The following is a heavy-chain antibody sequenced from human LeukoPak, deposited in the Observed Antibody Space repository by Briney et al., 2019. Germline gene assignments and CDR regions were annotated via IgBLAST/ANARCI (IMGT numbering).Heavy chain of an antibody. V-gene: IGHV4-39*01. Sequence: PSETLSLTYTVSSGYVRSSSYYWGWIRQPPGKGLEWIGSIFYNGRTHYNPSLKSRVTMSVDTSENQFSLTVSSVTAADTAIYYCARMMFYDGSAAEDWSQGTLVTVSS. CDR3: ARMMFYDGSAAED. CDR1: SGYVRSSSYY. CDR2: IFYNGRT. D-gene: IGHD3-22*01. J-gene: IGHJ4*01.